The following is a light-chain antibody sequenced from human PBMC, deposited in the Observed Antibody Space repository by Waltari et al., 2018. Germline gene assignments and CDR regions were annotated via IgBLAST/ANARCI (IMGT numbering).Light chain of an antibody. CDR1: SNAIGYSNF. J-gene: IGLJ2*01. V-gene: IGLV2-23*01. CDR3: CSYGGRTNLI. CDR2: EGT. Sequence: QSALTQPASLSGSPGQSITISCTGTSNAIGYSNFVSWYQHHPGKAPKAIIYEGTMRPSGVSNRFSGSKSVNTASLTISGLQPEDEADYYCCSYGGRTNLIFGGGTKLTVL.